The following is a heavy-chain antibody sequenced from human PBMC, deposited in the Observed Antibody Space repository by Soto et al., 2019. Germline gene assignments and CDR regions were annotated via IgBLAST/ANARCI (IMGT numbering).Heavy chain of an antibody. CDR2: INPHGGST. D-gene: IGHD1-26*01. J-gene: IGHJ5*02. CDR3: ARSSGGNFGIIIEGTNWFAP. CDR1: RDTFTSYY. V-gene: IGHV1-46*01. Sequence: GASVKVSCKAPRDTFTSYYINWVQQATGQGLEWMGVINPHGGSTAYAQKFKGRVTLTRDTSASTVYMEVSSLTSEDTAMYYRARSSGGNFGIIIEGTNWFAPWGQGTLVTVSS.